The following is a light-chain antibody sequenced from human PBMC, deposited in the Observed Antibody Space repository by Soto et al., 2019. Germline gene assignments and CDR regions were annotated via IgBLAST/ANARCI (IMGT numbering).Light chain of an antibody. CDR3: CSYAGTSTSVV. Sequence: QSALTQPASVSGSPGQSITISCTGTSSDVGSYNLVSWYQQHPGKAPKLMIYEGSKRPSGVSNRFSGSKSGNTAYLTVSGLQAEEEADYYCCSYAGTSTSVVFGGGTKLTVL. CDR2: EGS. CDR1: SSDVGSYNL. J-gene: IGLJ2*01. V-gene: IGLV2-23*01.